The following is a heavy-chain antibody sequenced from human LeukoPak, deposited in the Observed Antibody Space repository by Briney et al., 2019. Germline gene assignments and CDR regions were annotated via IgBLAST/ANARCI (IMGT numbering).Heavy chain of an antibody. CDR2: IIPIFGTA. D-gene: IGHD3-22*01. CDR3: ARALTGYYYDSSGYYCLDY. V-gene: IGHV1-69*13. J-gene: IGHJ4*02. Sequence: ASVKVSCKAPGGTFSSYAISWVRQAPGQGLEWMGGIIPIFGTANYAQKFQGRVTITADESTSTAYMELSSLRSEDTAVYYCARALTGYYYDSSGYYCLDYWGQGTLVTVSS. CDR1: GGTFSSYA.